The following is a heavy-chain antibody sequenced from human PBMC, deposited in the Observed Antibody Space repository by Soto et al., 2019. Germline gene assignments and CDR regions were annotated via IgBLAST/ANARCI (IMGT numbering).Heavy chain of an antibody. V-gene: IGHV1-69*01. Sequence: QVQLVQSGAEVKKPGSSVKVSCKASVGTFSSYSINWVLQAPGQGLEWMGEIIPIFGTANYAQKFQGRVTITADESTSTAYMELSSLRSEDTAVYYCARDGGSNSGGIDYGGQGTLVTVSS. D-gene: IGHD1-26*01. CDR1: VGTFSSYS. CDR2: IIPIFGTA. CDR3: ARDGGSNSGGIDY. J-gene: IGHJ4*02.